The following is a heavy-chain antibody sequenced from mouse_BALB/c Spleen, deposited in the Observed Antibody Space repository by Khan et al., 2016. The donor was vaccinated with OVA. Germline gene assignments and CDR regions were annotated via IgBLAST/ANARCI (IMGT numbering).Heavy chain of an antibody. CDR2: IWGGGGT. V-gene: IGHV2-6-4*01. CDR1: GFSLSRYN. D-gene: IGHD2-14*01. J-gene: IGHJ4*01. CDR3: ARAYDRFDGIYAMDY. Sequence: QVQLKESGPGLVAPSQSLSITCTVSGFSLSRYNIHWIRQPPGKGLEWLGMIWGGGGTDYNSTLKSRLSIKKDNSKSQVFLKMNSVHTDDSAMYFCARAYDRFDGIYAMDYWGQGTSVTVSS.